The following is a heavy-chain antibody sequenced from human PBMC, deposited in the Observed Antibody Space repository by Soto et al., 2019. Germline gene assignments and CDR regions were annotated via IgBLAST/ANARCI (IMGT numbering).Heavy chain of an antibody. CDR2: ISASGRS. CDR1: GDFISNFY. V-gene: IGHV4-4*07. J-gene: IGHJ2*01. Sequence: QVQLQESGPGLVKPSETLSLTCTVSGDFISNFYWSWIRQPAGKGLQSLGRISASGRSNYNPNLQSSVAMSVDTSKNQFSLGLTSLGAADTVVYFCARVMGRYFDLWGRGTLVTVFS. CDR3: ARVMGRYFDL. D-gene: IGHD2-8*01.